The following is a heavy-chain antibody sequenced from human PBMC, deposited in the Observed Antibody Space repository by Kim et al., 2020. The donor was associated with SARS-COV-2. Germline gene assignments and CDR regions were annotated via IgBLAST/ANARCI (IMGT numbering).Heavy chain of an antibody. D-gene: IGHD3-10*01. V-gene: IGHV3-15*01. Sequence: GGSLRLSCAASGFTFSNAWMSWVRQAPGKGLEWVGRIKSKTDGGTTDYAAPVKGRFTISRDDSKNTLYLQMNSLKTEDTAVYYCTTEVLFGGFGYYYGMDVWGQGTTVTVSS. CDR2: IKSKTDGGTT. J-gene: IGHJ6*02. CDR3: TTEVLFGGFGYYYGMDV. CDR1: GFTFSNAW.